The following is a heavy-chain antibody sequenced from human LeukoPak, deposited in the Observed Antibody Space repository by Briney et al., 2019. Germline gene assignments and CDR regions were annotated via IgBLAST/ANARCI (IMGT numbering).Heavy chain of an antibody. CDR2: IYYSGST. D-gene: IGHD2-15*01. V-gene: IGHV4-39*07. CDR3: ASLPPAAEEDSLAEYFQH. J-gene: IGHJ1*01. CDR1: GGSISSSSYY. Sequence: SETLSLTCTVSGGSISSSSYYWGWIRQPPGKGLEWIGSIYYSGSTYYNPSLKSRVTISVDTSKNQFSLKLSSVTAADTAVYYCASLPPAAEEDSLAEYFQHWGQGTLVTVSS.